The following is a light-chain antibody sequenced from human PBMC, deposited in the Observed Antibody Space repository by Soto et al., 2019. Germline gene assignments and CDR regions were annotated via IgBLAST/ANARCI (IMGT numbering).Light chain of an antibody. J-gene: IGKJ1*01. CDR3: HLYTSYSQT. CDR1: RTINTY. CDR2: GAS. V-gene: IGKV1-39*01. Sequence: DVRMTQSPSSLSASVGDTITITCRASRTINTYLNWFQQKPGEPPRLLIYGASTLHDGVPSRFSGSGSGADFTLTISGLQPDDFATYYCHLYTSYSQTFGQGTKVEIK.